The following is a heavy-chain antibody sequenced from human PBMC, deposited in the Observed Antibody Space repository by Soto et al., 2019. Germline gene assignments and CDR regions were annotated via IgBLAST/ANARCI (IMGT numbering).Heavy chain of an antibody. V-gene: IGHV4-34*01. Sequence: ETLSLTCAVYGGSFSAYYWTWIRQSPGKGLEWIGEIDHSGSTNFNPSLKSRVIISVDTSKNQFSLKLTSVTAADTAVYYCARTNRRRVLFDYYYYGMDVWGQGATVTVSS. CDR1: GGSFSAYY. CDR2: IDHSGST. D-gene: IGHD3-16*01. J-gene: IGHJ6*02. CDR3: ARTNRRRVLFDYYYYGMDV.